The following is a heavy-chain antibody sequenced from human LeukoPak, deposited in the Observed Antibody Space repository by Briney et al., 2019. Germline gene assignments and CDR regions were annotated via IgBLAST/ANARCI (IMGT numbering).Heavy chain of an antibody. J-gene: IGHJ4*02. V-gene: IGHV3-7*01. Sequence: PGRSQRLSCAASGFTFSSYCMSWVRQAPGKGLEWVANIKQDGSEKEYVDSVKGRFTISRDNAKNSLFLQMNSLRAEDTAVYYCARMERYYDILTGYWEDYWGQGTLVTVSS. CDR2: IKQDGSEK. CDR3: ARMERYYDILTGYWEDY. CDR1: GFTFSSYC. D-gene: IGHD3-9*01.